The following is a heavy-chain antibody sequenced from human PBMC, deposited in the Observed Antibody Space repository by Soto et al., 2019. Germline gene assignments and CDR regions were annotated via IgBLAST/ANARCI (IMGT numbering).Heavy chain of an antibody. CDR2: INAGNGNT. V-gene: IGHV1-3*01. J-gene: IGHJ5*02. CDR3: ARDLQLERKNCFDP. CDR1: GYTFTSYA. Sequence: ASVKVSCKASGYTFTSYAMHWVRQAPGQRLEWMGWINAGNGNTKYSQKFQGRVTITRDTSASTAYIELSSLRSKDTAVYYCARDLQLERKNCFDPWGQGTLVTVSS. D-gene: IGHD1-1*01.